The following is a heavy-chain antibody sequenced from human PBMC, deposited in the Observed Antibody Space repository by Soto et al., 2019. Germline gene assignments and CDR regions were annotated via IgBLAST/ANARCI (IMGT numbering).Heavy chain of an antibody. CDR1: GGTFGSYA. CDR3: ARSQGSSTSLEIYYYYYYGMDV. D-gene: IGHD2-2*01. Sequence: SVKVSCKASGGTFGSYAISWVRQAPGQGLEWMGGIIPIPGTANYAQKFQGRVTIAADESTSTAYMELSSLRSEDTAVYYCARSQGSSTSLEIYYYYYYGMDVWGQGATVTVSS. J-gene: IGHJ6*02. CDR2: IIPIPGTA. V-gene: IGHV1-69*13.